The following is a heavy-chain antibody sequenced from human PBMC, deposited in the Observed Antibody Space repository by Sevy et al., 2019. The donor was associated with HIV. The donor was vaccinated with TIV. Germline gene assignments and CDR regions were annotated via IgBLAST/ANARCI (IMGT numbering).Heavy chain of an antibody. V-gene: IGHV4-61*01. CDR1: DGSVNSDNYF. Sequence: SETLSLTCTVSDGSVNSDNYFWTWIRQPPGKGLEWIGYIYYTGTTNYNPSLKSRVTISVDTSKNQFSLKLNSVTAADTAVYYCARGMASAMTNWFDPWGQGTLVTVSS. CDR3: ARGMASAMTNWFDP. CDR2: IYYTGTT. J-gene: IGHJ5*02. D-gene: IGHD5-18*01.